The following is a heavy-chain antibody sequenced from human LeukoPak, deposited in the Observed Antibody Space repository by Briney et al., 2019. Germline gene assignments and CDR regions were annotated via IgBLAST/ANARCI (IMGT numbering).Heavy chain of an antibody. D-gene: IGHD3-3*01. CDR1: GYSISSGYY. Sequence: SETLSLTCTVSGYSISSGYYWGWIRQPPGKGLEWIGSIYHSGSTYYNPSLKSRVTISVDTSKNQFSLKLSSVTAADTAVYYCARDRRSTISGGDAFDIWGQGTMVTVSS. CDR2: IYHSGST. J-gene: IGHJ3*02. V-gene: IGHV4-38-2*02. CDR3: ARDRRSTISGGDAFDI.